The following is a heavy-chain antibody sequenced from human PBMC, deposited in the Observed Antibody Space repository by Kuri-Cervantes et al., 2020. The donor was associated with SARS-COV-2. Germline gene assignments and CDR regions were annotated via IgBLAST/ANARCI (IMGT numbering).Heavy chain of an antibody. CDR3: ARGRYSGYDYDSWYFDY. J-gene: IGHJ4*02. V-gene: IGHV1-69*05. Sequence: SVKVSCKASGGTFTSYAISWLQQAPGRELEWRGGIITIFGTANYAQKFQGRVMITTDESTSTAYMKLISLRTEDTAVYYCARGRYSGYDYDSWYFDYWGQGTLVTVSS. CDR1: GGTFTSYA. CDR2: IITIFGTA. D-gene: IGHD5-12*01.